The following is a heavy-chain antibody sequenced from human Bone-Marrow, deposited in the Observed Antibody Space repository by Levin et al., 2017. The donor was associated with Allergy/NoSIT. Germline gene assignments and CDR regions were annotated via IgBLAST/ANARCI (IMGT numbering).Heavy chain of an antibody. V-gene: IGHV3-33*01. J-gene: IGHJ4*02. CDR2: IWFDGTNK. CDR1: GFTFSSYA. Sequence: GESLKISCAASGFTFSSYAMHWVRQAPGKGLEWVAFIWFDGTNKYYADSVKGRFTISRDNSKNTLYLQMNSLRAEDTAVYYCAGAGRSGDWNPYYFDYWGQGTLVTVSS. CDR3: AGAGRSGDWNPYYFDY. D-gene: IGHD1-1*01.